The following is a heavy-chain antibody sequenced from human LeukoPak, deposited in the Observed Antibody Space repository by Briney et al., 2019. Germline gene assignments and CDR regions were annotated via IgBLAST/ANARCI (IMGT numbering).Heavy chain of an antibody. CDR1: GFTFSDHV. CDR2: IWYDGIRK. J-gene: IGHJ3*02. V-gene: IGHV3-30*02. CDR3: AREGCGDFDN. Sequence: PGGSLSLSCAASGFTFSDHVMYCVRQAPGKGLEGVALIWYDGIRKNFADSLKGRFTISRDNSKNMVFLQMNSLRAEDTAVYYCAREGCGDFDNWGQGTMVTVSS. D-gene: IGHD6-25*01.